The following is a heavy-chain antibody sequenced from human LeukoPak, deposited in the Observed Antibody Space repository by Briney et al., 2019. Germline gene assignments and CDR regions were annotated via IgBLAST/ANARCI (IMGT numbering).Heavy chain of an antibody. Sequence: GGSLRLSCAASGFTFSSYEMNWVRQAPGKGLEWVSYISSSGSTIYYADSVKGRFTISRDNAKNSLYLQMNSLRAEDTAVYYCATLPLLAVAGTLIDYWGQGTLVTVPS. V-gene: IGHV3-48*03. J-gene: IGHJ4*02. CDR3: ATLPLLAVAGTLIDY. CDR2: ISSSGSTI. D-gene: IGHD6-19*01. CDR1: GFTFSSYE.